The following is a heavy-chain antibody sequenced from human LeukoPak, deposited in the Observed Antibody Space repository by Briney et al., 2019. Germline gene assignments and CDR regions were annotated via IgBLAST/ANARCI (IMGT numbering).Heavy chain of an antibody. Sequence: ASVKVSCKASGYTFTSYDINWVRQATGQGLEWMGWMNPNSGNTGYAQKFQGKVTMTRNTSISTAYMELSSLRSEDTAVYYCATVGYSSGWATTYFDYWGQGTLVTVSS. CDR3: ATVGYSSGWATTYFDY. J-gene: IGHJ4*02. D-gene: IGHD6-19*01. CDR2: MNPNSGNT. V-gene: IGHV1-8*01. CDR1: GYTFTSYD.